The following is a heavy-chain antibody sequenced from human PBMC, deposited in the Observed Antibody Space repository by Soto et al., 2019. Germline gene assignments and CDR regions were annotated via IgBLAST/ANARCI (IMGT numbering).Heavy chain of an antibody. Sequence: PSETLSLTCTVSGGSISSYYWSWIRQPPGKGLEWIGYIYYSGSTNYNPSLKSRVTISVDTSKNQFSLKLSSVTAADTAVYYCARRSYDSLSPSKGNWFDPWGQGTLVTVSS. CDR3: ARRSYDSLSPSKGNWFDP. CDR2: IYYSGST. V-gene: IGHV4-59*08. CDR1: GGSISSYY. J-gene: IGHJ5*02. D-gene: IGHD3-3*01.